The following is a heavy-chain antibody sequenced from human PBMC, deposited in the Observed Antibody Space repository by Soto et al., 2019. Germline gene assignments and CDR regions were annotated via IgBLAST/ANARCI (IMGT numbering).Heavy chain of an antibody. CDR3: AGAYCGGDCPFDY. J-gene: IGHJ4*02. V-gene: IGHV4-59*01. CDR2: IYYSGST. CDR1: GGSISSYY. D-gene: IGHD2-21*01. Sequence: SETLSLTCTVSGGSISSYYWSWIRQPPGKGLEWIGYIYYSGSTNYNPSLKSRVTISVDTSKNQFSLKLSSVTAADTAVYYCAGAYCGGDCPFDYWGQGTLVTVSS.